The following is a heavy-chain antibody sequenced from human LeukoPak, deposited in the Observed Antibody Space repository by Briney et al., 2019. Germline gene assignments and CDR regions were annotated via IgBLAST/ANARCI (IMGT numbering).Heavy chain of an antibody. Sequence: PGGSLRLSCAASGFTFSSYSMNWVRQAPGKGLEWVSSISSSSSYIYYADSVKGRFTISRDNAKNSLYLQMNSLRAEDTAVYYCARDRLSQLRYFDWLPHLDAFDIWGQGTMVTVSP. CDR1: GFTFSSYS. V-gene: IGHV3-21*01. CDR3: ARDRLSQLRYFDWLPHLDAFDI. D-gene: IGHD3-9*01. CDR2: ISSSSSYI. J-gene: IGHJ3*02.